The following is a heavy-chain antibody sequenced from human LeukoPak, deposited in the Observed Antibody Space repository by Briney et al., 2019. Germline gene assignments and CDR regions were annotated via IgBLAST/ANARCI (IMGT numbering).Heavy chain of an antibody. D-gene: IGHD6-19*01. V-gene: IGHV4-39*01. Sequence: FFDWVRQPPGKGLEWIGSISYSGSTYYNPSLKSRVTISVDTSESQLSLRLSSVTAADTAVYYCAKIAVAGDYFDYWGQGNLVTVSS. CDR1: F. CDR2: ISYSGST. CDR3: AKIAVAGDYFDY. J-gene: IGHJ4*02.